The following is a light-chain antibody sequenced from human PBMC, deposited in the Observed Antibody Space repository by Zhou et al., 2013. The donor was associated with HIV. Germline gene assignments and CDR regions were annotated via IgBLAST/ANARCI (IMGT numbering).Light chain of an antibody. CDR2: GAF. V-gene: IGKV3-15*01. Sequence: EVVMTQSPATLSVSPGDRATLSCRASQSVSSNLAWYQQKTGQAPRLLIYGAFSRATGIPARFSGSGSGTEFTLTISSLQSEDFAVYYCQQYNNWPPLTFGGGTKVEIK. CDR3: QQYNNWPPLT. J-gene: IGKJ4*01. CDR1: QSVSSN.